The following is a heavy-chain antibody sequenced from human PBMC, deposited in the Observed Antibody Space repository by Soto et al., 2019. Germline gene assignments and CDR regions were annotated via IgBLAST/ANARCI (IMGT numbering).Heavy chain of an antibody. J-gene: IGHJ5*02. CDR3: ARTHCTNGVCEWFDP. V-gene: IGHV4-59*01. D-gene: IGHD2-8*01. Sequence: PSETLSLTCTVSGGSISSYYWSWIRQPPGKGLEWIGYIYYSGSTNYNPSLKSRVTISVDTSKNQFSLKLSSVTAADTAVYYCARTHCTNGVCEWFDPWGQGTLVTVSS. CDR1: GGSISSYY. CDR2: IYYSGST.